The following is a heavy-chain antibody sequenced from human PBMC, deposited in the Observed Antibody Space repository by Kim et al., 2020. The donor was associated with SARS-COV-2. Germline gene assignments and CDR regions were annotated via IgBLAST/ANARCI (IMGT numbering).Heavy chain of an antibody. CDR3: ARPSYDILTDDAFDI. CDR1: GYSFTSYW. V-gene: IGHV5-51*01. CDR2: IYPGDSDT. J-gene: IGHJ3*02. D-gene: IGHD3-9*01. Sequence: GESLKISCKGSGYSFTSYWIGWVRQMPGKGLEWMGIIYPGDSDTRYSPSFQGQVTISADKSISTAYLQWSSLKASDTAMYYCARPSYDILTDDAFDIWGQGTMVTVSS.